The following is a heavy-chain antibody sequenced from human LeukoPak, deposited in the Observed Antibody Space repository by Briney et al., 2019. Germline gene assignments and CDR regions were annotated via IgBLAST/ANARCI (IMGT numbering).Heavy chain of an antibody. CDR1: GGSISSYY. V-gene: IGHV4-59*01. D-gene: IGHD3-10*01. CDR2: IYYSGST. Sequence: SETLSLTCTVSGGSISSYYWSWIRQPPGKGLEWIGYIYYSGSTNYNPSLKSRVTISVDTSKNQFSLKLSSVTAADTAVYCCAAGGRAFDAFDIWGQGTMVTVSS. CDR3: AAGGRAFDAFDI. J-gene: IGHJ3*02.